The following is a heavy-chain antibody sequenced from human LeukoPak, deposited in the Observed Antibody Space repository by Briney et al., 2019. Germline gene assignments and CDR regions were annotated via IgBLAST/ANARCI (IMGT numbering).Heavy chain of an antibody. CDR3: ARSVAAFYWYFDL. Sequence: SVKVSCKASGGTFSSYAISWVRQAPGRGLEWMGGIIPIFGTANYAQKFQGRVTITTDESTSTAYMELSSLRSEDTAVYYCARSVAAFYWYFDLWGRGTLVTVSS. V-gene: IGHV1-69*05. D-gene: IGHD6-19*01. CDR1: GGTFSSYA. J-gene: IGHJ2*01. CDR2: IIPIFGTA.